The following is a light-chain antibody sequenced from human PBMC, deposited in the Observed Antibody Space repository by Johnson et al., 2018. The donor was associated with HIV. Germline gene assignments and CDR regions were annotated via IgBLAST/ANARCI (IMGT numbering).Light chain of an antibody. J-gene: IGLJ1*01. Sequence: QSVLTQPPSVSAAPGQKVTISCSGSSSNIGNNYVSWYQQLPGTAPKLLIYENNKRPSGIPDRFSGSKSCTSATLGITGLQTGDEADYYCGTWDSILSAYVFGTGTKVTVL. CDR2: ENN. CDR3: GTWDSILSAYV. CDR1: SSNIGNNY. V-gene: IGLV1-51*02.